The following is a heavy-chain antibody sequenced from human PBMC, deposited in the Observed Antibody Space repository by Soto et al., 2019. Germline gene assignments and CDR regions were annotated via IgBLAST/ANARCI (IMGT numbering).Heavy chain of an antibody. J-gene: IGHJ4*02. CDR2: IYSGGST. CDR1: GLTVSSNY. Sequence: GGSLGLSCAASGLTVSSNYMSWVRQAPGKGLEWVSVIYSGGSTYYADSVKGRFTISRDNSKNTLYLQMNSLRAEDTAVYYCAREGDTAMVPFDYWGQGTLVTVSS. CDR3: AREGDTAMVPFDY. D-gene: IGHD5-18*01. V-gene: IGHV3-66*01.